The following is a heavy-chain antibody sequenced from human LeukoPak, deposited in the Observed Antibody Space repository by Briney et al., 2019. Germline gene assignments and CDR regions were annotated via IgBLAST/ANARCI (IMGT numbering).Heavy chain of an antibody. CDR2: INHSGST. D-gene: IGHD6-13*01. CDR3: ARGGIAAAGTHRHYYYGMDV. J-gene: IGHJ6*02. CDR1: GGSFSGYY. Sequence: PSETLSLTCAVYGGSFSGYYWSWIRQPPGKGLEWIGEINHSGSTNYNPSLKSRVTISVDTSKNQFSLKLSSVTAADTAVYYCARGGIAAAGTHRHYYYGMDVWGQGTTVTVSS. V-gene: IGHV4-34*01.